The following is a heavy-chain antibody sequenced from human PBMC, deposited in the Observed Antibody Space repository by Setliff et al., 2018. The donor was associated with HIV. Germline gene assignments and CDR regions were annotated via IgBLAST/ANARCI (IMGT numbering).Heavy chain of an antibody. CDR1: GGSFSGYY. D-gene: IGHD6-19*01. J-gene: IGHJ5*02. Sequence: SETLSLTCAVYGGSFSGYYWSWIRQPPGKGLEWIGEINHSGSTNYNPSLKSRVTISVDTSKNQFFLKLSSVTAADTAVYYCARWQWLANWFDPWGQGTLVTVSS. CDR2: INHSGST. V-gene: IGHV4-34*01. CDR3: ARWQWLANWFDP.